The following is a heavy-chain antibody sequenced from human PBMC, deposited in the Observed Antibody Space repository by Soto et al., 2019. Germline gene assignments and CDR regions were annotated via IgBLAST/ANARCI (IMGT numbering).Heavy chain of an antibody. D-gene: IGHD6-6*01. V-gene: IGHV4-39*07. CDR2: IYYSGST. J-gene: IGHJ4*02. Sequence: SETLSLTCTVSGGSISSSSYYWGWIRQPPGKGLEWIGSIYYSGSTYYNPSLKSRVTISVDTSKNQFSLKLSSVTAADTAVYYCAREGSSSYFDYWGQGXLVTVYS. CDR3: AREGSSSYFDY. CDR1: GGSISSSSYY.